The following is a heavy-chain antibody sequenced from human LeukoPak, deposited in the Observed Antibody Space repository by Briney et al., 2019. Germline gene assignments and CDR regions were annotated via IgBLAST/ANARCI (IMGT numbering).Heavy chain of an antibody. CDR1: GFTFSSYA. D-gene: IGHD5-18*01. CDR2: INHSGST. Sequence: GSLRLSCAASGFTFSSYAMSWVRQAPGKGLEWIGEINHSGSTNYNPSLKSRVTISVDTSKNQFSLKLSSVTAADTAVYYCARDRQWIQLWLPSRLPNLYFDYWGQGTLVTVSS. J-gene: IGHJ4*02. V-gene: IGHV4-34*01. CDR3: ARDRQWIQLWLPSRLPNLYFDY.